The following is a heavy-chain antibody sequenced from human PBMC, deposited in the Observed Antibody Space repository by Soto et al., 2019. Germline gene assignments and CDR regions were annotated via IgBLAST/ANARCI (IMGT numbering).Heavy chain of an antibody. CDR2: IYYTGST. CDR1: GGSVNTAPYH. Sequence: LTCTVSGGSVNTAPYHWSWIRQSPRNGLEWIGNIYYTGSTNYNPSFESRVAISLDTSNNQFSLRLTSLTAADTAGYFCARDHHSYYDTSGYYPYFDFWGQGTLVTVSS. D-gene: IGHD3-22*01. J-gene: IGHJ4*02. CDR3: ARDHHSYYDTSGYYPYFDF. V-gene: IGHV4-61*01.